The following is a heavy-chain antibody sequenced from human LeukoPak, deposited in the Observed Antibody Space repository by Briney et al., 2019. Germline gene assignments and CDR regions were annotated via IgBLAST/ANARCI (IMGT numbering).Heavy chain of an antibody. CDR2: INPNSGGT. V-gene: IGHV1-2*02. CDR1: GYSFTNYA. Sequence: GTSVKVSCKASGYSFTNYAIHWVRQAPGQGLEWMGWINPNSGGTNYAQKFQGRVTMTRDTSISTAYMELSRLRSDDTAVYYCASTLTGTTRALDYWGQGTLVTVSS. J-gene: IGHJ4*02. CDR3: ASTLTGTTRALDY. D-gene: IGHD1-7*01.